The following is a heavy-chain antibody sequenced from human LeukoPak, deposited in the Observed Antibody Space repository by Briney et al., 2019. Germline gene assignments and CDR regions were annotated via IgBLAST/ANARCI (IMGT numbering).Heavy chain of an antibody. V-gene: IGHV3-7*01. CDR1: GFTFSSYW. J-gene: IGHJ6*03. CDR2: IKQDGSEK. Sequence: PGGSLRLSCAASGFTFSSYWMSWVRQAPGKGLEWVANIKQDGSEKYYVDSVKGRFTISRDNAKNSLYLQMNSLRAEDTAVYHCARSLGRTAAAGNYYYYYYMDVWGKGTTVTVSS. CDR3: ARSLGRTAAAGNYYYYYYMDV. D-gene: IGHD6-13*01.